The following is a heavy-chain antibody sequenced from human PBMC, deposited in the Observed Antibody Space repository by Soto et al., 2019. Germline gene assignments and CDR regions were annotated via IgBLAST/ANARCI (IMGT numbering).Heavy chain of an antibody. V-gene: IGHV3-30-3*01. CDR1: GFTFSNNA. CDR2: ISYDGSNK. J-gene: IGHJ6*02. Sequence: QVQLVESGGGVVQPGRSLRLSCAASGFTFSNNAMDWVRQAPGKGLEWVAVISYDGSNKYIAESVKGRFTISRDNSKNTLVLQMNSLRAEDRAVYYCARGTTTSAFSAMDVWGQGTTVTVSS. D-gene: IGHD1-1*01. CDR3: ARGTTTSAFSAMDV.